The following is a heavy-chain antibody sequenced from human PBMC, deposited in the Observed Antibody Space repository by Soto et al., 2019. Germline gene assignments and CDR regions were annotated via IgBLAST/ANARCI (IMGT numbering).Heavy chain of an antibody. CDR2: INPSGGST. V-gene: IGHV1-46*01. Sequence: ASVKVSCKASGYTFTSYYMDWLRQAPGQGLEWVGIINPSGGSTIYAQKFQGRVTMTRDTSTSTVYMELSSLRSEDTAVYYCALEGHSVSYYYYGMEGWGQGNTVIFSS. D-gene: IGHD1-26*01. CDR3: ALEGHSVSYYYYGMEG. CDR1: GYTFTSYY. J-gene: IGHJ6*01.